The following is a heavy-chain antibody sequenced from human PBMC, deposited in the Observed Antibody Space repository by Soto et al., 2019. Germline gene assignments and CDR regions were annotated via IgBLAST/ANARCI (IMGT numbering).Heavy chain of an antibody. CDR2: IDPGDSDT. V-gene: IGHV5-51*01. CDR1: GYSFLNYW. J-gene: IGHJ6*02. Sequence: GESLKISCKGSGYSFLNYWIGWVRQMPGKGLEWMGSIDPGDSDTSYSPSFQGHVTISADRSISTAYLQWSGLKASDTAMYYCARLEVYYHMDVWGQGTTVTVSS. CDR3: ARLEVYYHMDV.